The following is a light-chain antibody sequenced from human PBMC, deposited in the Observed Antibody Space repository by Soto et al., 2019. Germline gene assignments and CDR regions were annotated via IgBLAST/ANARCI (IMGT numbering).Light chain of an antibody. CDR1: QGISSY. V-gene: IGKV1-9*01. CDR2: SAS. Sequence: DIQLTQSPSFLSASVGDRVTITCRASQGISSYLAWYQQKPGKAPNLLIYSASTLQSGVPSRFSGSGSGTEFTLTISSLQPEDFATYYCQQVNSYPLTFGGGTKVEI. CDR3: QQVNSYPLT. J-gene: IGKJ4*01.